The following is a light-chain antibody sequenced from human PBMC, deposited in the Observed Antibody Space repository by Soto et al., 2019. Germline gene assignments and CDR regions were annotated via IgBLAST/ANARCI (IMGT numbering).Light chain of an antibody. V-gene: IGKV3-15*01. CDR3: QQYYNWPLYT. CDR1: QSVRSN. CDR2: AAS. J-gene: IGKJ2*01. Sequence: EIVMTQSPATLSVSPGERATLSCRASQSVRSNLAWYQQRPGQAPRLLIYAASTRATGIPARFSGSGSRTEFALTISSLQSEDFAVYYCQQYYNWPLYTFGQGTKVDIK.